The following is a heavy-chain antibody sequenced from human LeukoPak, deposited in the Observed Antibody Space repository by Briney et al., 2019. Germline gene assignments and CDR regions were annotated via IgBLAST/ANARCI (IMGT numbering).Heavy chain of an antibody. J-gene: IGHJ4*02. V-gene: IGHV4-59*01. CDR2: IYYSGST. Sequence: KPSETLSLTCTVSGGSISSYYWSWIRQPPGKGLEWIGYIYYSGSTNYNPSLKSRVTISVDTSKNQFSLKLSSVTAADTAVYYCARVFGSSGWHHLDYWGQGTLVTVSS. D-gene: IGHD6-19*01. CDR3: ARVFGSSGWHHLDY. CDR1: GGSISSYY.